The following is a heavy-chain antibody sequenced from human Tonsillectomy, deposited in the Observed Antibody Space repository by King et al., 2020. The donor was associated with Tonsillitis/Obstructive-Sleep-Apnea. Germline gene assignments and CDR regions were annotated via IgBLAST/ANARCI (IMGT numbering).Heavy chain of an antibody. Sequence: VQLVESGGGVVQPGRSLRLSCAVSGFTFDTHGMHWVRQAPGKGLEWLAVISYDGSNKYYADSVKGRFTRSRDNSNNTLFLQMSSQRTEDTAVYYCAKDELHMCSRTSCDLSVYWGQGILVSVSS. V-gene: IGHV3-30*18. CDR2: ISYDGSNK. J-gene: IGHJ4*02. CDR1: GFTFDTHG. D-gene: IGHD2-2*01. CDR3: AKDELHMCSRTSCDLSVY.